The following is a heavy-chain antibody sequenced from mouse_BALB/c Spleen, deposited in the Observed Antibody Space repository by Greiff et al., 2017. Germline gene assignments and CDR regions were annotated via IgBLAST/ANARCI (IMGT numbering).Heavy chain of an antibody. CDR3: TYGNYAWFAY. CDR2: IDPENGDT. Sequence: VQLQQSGAELVRSGASVKLSCTASGFNIKDYYMHWVKQRPEQGLEWIGWIDPENGDTEYAPKFQGKATMTADTSSNTAYLQLSSLTSADTAVYYCTYGNYAWFAYGGQGTLVTVSA. D-gene: IGHD2-1*01. V-gene: IGHV14-4*02. J-gene: IGHJ3*01. CDR1: GFNIKDYY.